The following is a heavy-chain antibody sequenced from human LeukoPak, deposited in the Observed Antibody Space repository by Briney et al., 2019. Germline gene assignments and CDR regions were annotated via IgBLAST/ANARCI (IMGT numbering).Heavy chain of an antibody. D-gene: IGHD6-19*01. Sequence: PGGSLRLSCVASGFTFSTYSMNWVRQAPVKGLEWVSSISSSSSFTSYADPVKGRFTIFRDNAKNSLYLQMNSLRAEDTAVFYCAREVSSGWYDYWGQGTLVTVSS. CDR1: GFTFSTYS. CDR3: AREVSSGWYDY. J-gene: IGHJ4*02. V-gene: IGHV3-21*01. CDR2: ISSSSSFT.